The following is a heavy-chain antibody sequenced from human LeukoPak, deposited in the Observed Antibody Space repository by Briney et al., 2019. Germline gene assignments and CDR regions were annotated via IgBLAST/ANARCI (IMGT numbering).Heavy chain of an antibody. Sequence: GGSLGLSCAISGFVFADCPINWVRQAPGKGLEWISHIRISRGITTVNYADSVNGRFSISRDDANLLVFLQMDSLTDDDTAVYYCARDYDWAFDYWGQGSLVTVSS. CDR1: GFVFADCP. D-gene: IGHD1-1*01. V-gene: IGHV3-48*02. CDR2: IRISRGITTV. CDR3: ARDYDWAFDY. J-gene: IGHJ4*02.